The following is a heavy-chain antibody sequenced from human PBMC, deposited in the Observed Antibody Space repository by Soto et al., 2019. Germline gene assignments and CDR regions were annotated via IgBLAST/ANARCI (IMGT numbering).Heavy chain of an antibody. CDR3: ARDQSGIGYYVDWFDP. D-gene: IGHD3-10*02. J-gene: IGHJ5*02. CDR1: GYIFNSHA. Sequence: ASVKVSCKASGYIFNSHAMHWVRQAPGQRLEWMGWINAGNGNTYYSQNFKDRVTFTRDTIATTVFMELTCLASEDTAVYYCARDQSGIGYYVDWFDPWGQGTLVTVSS. CDR2: INAGNGNT. V-gene: IGHV1-3*01.